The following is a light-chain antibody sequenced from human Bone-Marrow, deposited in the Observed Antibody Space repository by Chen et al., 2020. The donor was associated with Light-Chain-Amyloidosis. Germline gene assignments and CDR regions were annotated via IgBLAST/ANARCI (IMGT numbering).Light chain of an antibody. J-gene: IGLJ1*01. CDR2: RTN. Sequence: QSVLTQPPSASGTPGQRVTISCSGASSNIGINYVYWYQHLPGAAPNLLIHRTNQRPSGVPDRFSASKSGTSAFLAISGLRSEEEADYYCAAWDGSLSGYVFGTGTKVIVL. CDR1: SSNIGINY. CDR3: AAWDGSLSGYV. V-gene: IGLV1-47*01.